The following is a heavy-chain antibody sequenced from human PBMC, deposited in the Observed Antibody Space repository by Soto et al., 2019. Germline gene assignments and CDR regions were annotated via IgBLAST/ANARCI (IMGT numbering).Heavy chain of an antibody. Sequence: EVQLVESGGGLVQPGGSLRLSCAASGFSFNSYEMNWVRQSPGKGLEFVSYIDTRSTTITYAESVKGRFAISRDNAKNSLFLQMNSLRAEDTAVYYCVRGVGLSGKYYALDIWGQGTMVTVSS. V-gene: IGHV3-48*03. CDR2: IDTRSTTI. D-gene: IGHD3-16*01. CDR1: GFSFNSYE. J-gene: IGHJ3*02. CDR3: VRGVGLSGKYYALDI.